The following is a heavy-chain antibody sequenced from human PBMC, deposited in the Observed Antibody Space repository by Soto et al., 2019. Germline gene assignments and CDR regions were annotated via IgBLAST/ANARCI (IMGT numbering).Heavy chain of an antibody. V-gene: IGHV3-23*01. CDR3: AKAVAGNHLCDY. Sequence: GGCLRLSCAACRLTFSGYAMSWVRQAPGKGLEWVSAISGSGGSTYYADSVKGRFTISRDNSKTTLYLQMNSLRAEDTAVYYCAKAVAGNHLCDYWGQGTLVTVSS. J-gene: IGHJ4*02. CDR1: RLTFSGYA. CDR2: ISGSGGST. D-gene: IGHD6-19*01.